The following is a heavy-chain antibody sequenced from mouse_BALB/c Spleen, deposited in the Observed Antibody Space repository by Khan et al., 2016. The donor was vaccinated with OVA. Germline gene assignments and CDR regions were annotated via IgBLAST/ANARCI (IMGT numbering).Heavy chain of an antibody. J-gene: IGHJ2*01. CDR3: ARIKKIVATYFDY. Sequence: QVQLQQPGADLVKAGASVKMSCKASGYTFTSYWMHWVKQRLGQGLEWFAETNPTNGRTYYNEKFKSKATLTVDKSSSTAYMLLSGPTFEDSAVYYCARIKKIVATYFDYWGQGTTLTVSS. D-gene: IGHD1-1*01. CDR2: TNPTNGRT. V-gene: IGHV1S81*02. CDR1: GYTFTSYW.